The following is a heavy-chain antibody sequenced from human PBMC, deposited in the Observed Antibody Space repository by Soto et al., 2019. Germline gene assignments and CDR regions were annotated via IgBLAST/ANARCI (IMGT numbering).Heavy chain of an antibody. CDR1: GFTFSSYG. CDR3: AKGGATYCGGDCYSQGGDYFDY. Sequence: QVQLVESGGGVVQPGRSLRLSCAASGFTFSSYGMHWVRQAPGKGLEWVAVISYDGSNKYYADSVKGRFTISRDNSKNTLYLQMNSLGAEDTAVYYCAKGGATYCGGDCYSQGGDYFDYWGQGTLVTVSS. CDR2: ISYDGSNK. J-gene: IGHJ4*02. V-gene: IGHV3-30*18. D-gene: IGHD2-21*02.